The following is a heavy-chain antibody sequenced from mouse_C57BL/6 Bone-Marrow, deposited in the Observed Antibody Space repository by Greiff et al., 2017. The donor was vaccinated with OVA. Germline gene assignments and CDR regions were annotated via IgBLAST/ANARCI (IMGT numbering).Heavy chain of an antibody. Sequence: EVHLVEPGPGLVKPAHSLSLTCPVTGYSITSGYYWNWIRQFPGNHLEWLGYISYDGSNNYNPSLKNRITITRDTTKNQFFLKLNSVTTEYTATYYCARGDWDVVFNYGGQGTTLTVSS. J-gene: IGHJ2*01. V-gene: IGHV3-6*01. CDR1: GYSITSGYY. D-gene: IGHD4-1*01. CDR3: ARGDWDVVFNY. CDR2: ISYDGSN.